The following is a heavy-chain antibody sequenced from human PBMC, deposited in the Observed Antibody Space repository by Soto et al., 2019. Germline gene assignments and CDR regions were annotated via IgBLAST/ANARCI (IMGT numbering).Heavy chain of an antibody. D-gene: IGHD2-15*01. CDR1: GFSLSTSGVG. CDR3: AHRPSYCSGGSCYSGFDY. V-gene: IGHV2-5*02. J-gene: IGHJ4*02. CDR2: IYWDDDK. Sequence: QITLKESGPTLVKPTQTLTLTCTFSGFSLSTSGVGVGWIRQPPGKALEWLALIYWDDDKGYSPSLKSRLTITKDTSKNQVVLTMPHMDPVDTATYYCAHRPSYCSGGSCYSGFDYWGQGTLVTVSS.